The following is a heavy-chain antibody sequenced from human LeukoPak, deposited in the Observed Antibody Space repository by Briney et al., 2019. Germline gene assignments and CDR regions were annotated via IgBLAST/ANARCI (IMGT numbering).Heavy chain of an antibody. CDR3: AREGGSSWYSRDFYYIDV. V-gene: IGHV4-34*01. Sequence: SETLSLTCAVYGGSFSGYYWSWIRQPPGKGLEWIGEINHSGSTNYNPSLKSRVTISVDTSKNQFSLKLSSVTAADTAVYYCAREGGSSWYSRDFYYIDVWGRGTTVTVSS. D-gene: IGHD6-13*01. CDR2: INHSGST. J-gene: IGHJ6*03. CDR1: GGSFSGYY.